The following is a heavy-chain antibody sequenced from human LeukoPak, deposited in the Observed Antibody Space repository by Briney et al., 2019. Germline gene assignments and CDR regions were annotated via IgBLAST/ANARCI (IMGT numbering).Heavy chain of an antibody. CDR1: GGSISSYY. CDR2: IYYSGST. Sequence: SETLSLTCTVSGGSISSYYWSWIRQPPGKGLEWIGYIYYSGSTNYNPSLKSRVTMSVDTSKNQFSLKLSSVTAADTAVYYCARDASFYYGSGSYYFDIWGQGTMVTVSS. CDR3: ARDASFYYGSGSYYFDI. V-gene: IGHV4-59*01. J-gene: IGHJ3*02. D-gene: IGHD3-10*01.